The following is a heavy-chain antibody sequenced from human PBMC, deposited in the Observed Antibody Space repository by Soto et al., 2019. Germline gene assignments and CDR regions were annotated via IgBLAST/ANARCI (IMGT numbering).Heavy chain of an antibody. CDR1: GFSLGPYG. CDR2: FSGGSGAI. CDR3: AKSNGFGGP. V-gene: IGHV3-23*01. D-gene: IGHD3-10*01. Sequence: QLLQSGGGLVQPGGSLRLSCAVSGFSLGPYGVTWVRQTPEKGLEWVTGFSGGSGAIFYADSVRGRFTISRDSSTAYPPMNKPAPEANGGLFRAKSNGFGGPWGQGSLVTVSS. J-gene: IGHJ5*02.